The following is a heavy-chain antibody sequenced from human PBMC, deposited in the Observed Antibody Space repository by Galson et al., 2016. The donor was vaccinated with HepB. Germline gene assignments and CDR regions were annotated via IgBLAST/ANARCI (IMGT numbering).Heavy chain of an antibody. Sequence: SLRLSCAASGFSFSNSGMSWVRQAPGKGLEWVSYLSGNSNFRNYADSVKGRFTISRDNSKNTLYLYMNNLTAGDTAIYYCGKHGGFDYWGQGALVTVSS. D-gene: IGHD3-16*01. CDR3: GKHGGFDY. J-gene: IGHJ4*02. CDR1: GFSFSNSG. V-gene: IGHV3-11*03. CDR2: LSGNSNFR.